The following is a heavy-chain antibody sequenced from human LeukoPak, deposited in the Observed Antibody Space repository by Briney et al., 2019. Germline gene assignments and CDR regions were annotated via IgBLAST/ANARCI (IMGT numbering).Heavy chain of an antibody. D-gene: IGHD2-2*02. CDR2: IYTSGST. CDR3: ARADIVVVPAAIVEATHYYYYYMDV. Sequence: SETLSLTCTVSGGSISSYYWSWIRQPAGKGLEWIGRIYTSGSTNYNPSLKSRVTMSVDTSKNQFSLKLSSVTAADTAVYYCARADIVVVPAAIVEATHYYYYYMDVWGKGTTVTVSS. V-gene: IGHV4-4*07. CDR1: GGSISSYY. J-gene: IGHJ6*03.